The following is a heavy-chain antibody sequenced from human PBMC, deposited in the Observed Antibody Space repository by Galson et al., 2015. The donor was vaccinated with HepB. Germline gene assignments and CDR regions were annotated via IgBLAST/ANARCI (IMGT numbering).Heavy chain of an antibody. V-gene: IGHV3-30*18. CDR2: VSYDGSNK. Sequence: SLRLSCAASGLIFSEYSMHWVRQAPGKGLEWVAVVSYDGSNKNYADSVKGRFTISRDNSKNTLFLQMKSLRGEDTAVYYCAQDKRSISARSVSYYYYGTDVWGQGTTVTVSS. J-gene: IGHJ6*02. D-gene: IGHD6-6*01. CDR3: AQDKRSISARSVSYYYYGTDV. CDR1: GLIFSEYS.